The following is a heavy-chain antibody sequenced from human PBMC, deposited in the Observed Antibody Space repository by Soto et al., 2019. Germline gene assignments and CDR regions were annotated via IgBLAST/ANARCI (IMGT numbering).Heavy chain of an antibody. J-gene: IGHJ4*02. Sequence: VRLVESGGTLVQPGGSLRISCTASGLTFSGHWMTWVRQTPGKGREWVANISPDGSDKSYVDSVKDRFTISRDNDKNSLSLQLDSLRAEDTAVYHCASRPAGNTYHAVFDFWGQVTLVTVPS. D-gene: IGHD6-6*01. CDR2: ISPDGSDK. CDR1: GLTFSGHW. V-gene: IGHV3-7*03. CDR3: ASRPAGNTYHAVFDF.